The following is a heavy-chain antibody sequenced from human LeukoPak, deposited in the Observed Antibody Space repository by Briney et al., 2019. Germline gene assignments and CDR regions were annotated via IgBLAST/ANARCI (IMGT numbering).Heavy chain of an antibody. J-gene: IGHJ6*03. Sequence: PSETLSLTCAVYGGSFSGYYWSWTRQPPGKGLEWIGEINHSGSTNYNPSLKSRVTISVDTSKNQFSLKLSSVTAADTAVYYCARLPRDGYNFRDYYYYYMDVWGKGTTVTISS. CDR2: INHSGST. V-gene: IGHV4-34*01. CDR1: GGSFSGYY. D-gene: IGHD5-24*01. CDR3: ARLPRDGYNFRDYYYYYMDV.